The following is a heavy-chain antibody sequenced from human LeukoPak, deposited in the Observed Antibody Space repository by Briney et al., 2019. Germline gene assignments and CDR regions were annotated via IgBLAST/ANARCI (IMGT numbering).Heavy chain of an antibody. CDR3: ARGYDIDV. CDR2: IYYTGTT. CDR1: GDSITNYY. Sequence: SETLSLTCTVSGDSITNYYWSWIRQPSGKALEWIGYIYYTGTTKYNPSLMSRATISLDTSKNQFSLKLTSVTAADTALFFCARGYDIDVWGQGTTVTVSS. J-gene: IGHJ6*02. V-gene: IGHV4-59*01.